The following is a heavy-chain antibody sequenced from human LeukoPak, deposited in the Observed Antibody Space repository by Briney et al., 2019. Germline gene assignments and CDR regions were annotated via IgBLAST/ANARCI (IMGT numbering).Heavy chain of an antibody. CDR3: ARGGYYYDSSGYPYSFDAFDI. D-gene: IGHD3-22*01. V-gene: IGHV4-30-2*01. CDR1: GGSISSGGYS. CDR2: IYHSGST. Sequence: SQTLSLTCAVSGGSISSGGYSWSWIRQPPGKGLEWIGYIYHSGSTYYNPSLKSRVTISVDTSKNQFSLKLSSVTAADTAVYYCARGGYYYDSSGYPYSFDAFDIWGQGTMVTVSS. J-gene: IGHJ3*02.